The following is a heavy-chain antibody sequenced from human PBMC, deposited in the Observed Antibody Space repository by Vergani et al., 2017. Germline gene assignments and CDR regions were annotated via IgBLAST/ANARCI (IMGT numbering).Heavy chain of an antibody. V-gene: IGHV4-61*02. Sequence: QVQLQESGPGLVKPSQTLSLTCSVSGDSINYGSYYWSWIRQPAGKGLEWIGRISISGNTDYNSSLKRRISMSVETSKNQFSLKVNSLTAADTAVYYCARDQRWGHSLDRWGQGTLVTVSS. D-gene: IGHD5-24*01. CDR2: ISISGNT. CDR1: GDSINYGSYY. J-gene: IGHJ5*02. CDR3: ARDQRWGHSLDR.